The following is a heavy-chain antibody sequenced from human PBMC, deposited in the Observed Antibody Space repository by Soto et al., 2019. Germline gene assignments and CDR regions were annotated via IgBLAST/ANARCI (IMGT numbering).Heavy chain of an antibody. CDR1: AYTFTIYG. CDR2: ISAYNGDT. J-gene: IGHJ6*02. V-gene: IGHV1-18*01. CDR3: ARIADCSTTGFSFPSRFHVRGYYYYYGLDV. Sequence: QIQIVQSGCEVKKPGASVKVSCTASAYTFTIYGVSWVRQAPGQGLAWVCGISAYNGDTNYAQKYQGRVTMTTETSTSAAYMELSSLRSDDTAVYYCARIADCSTTGFSFPSRFHVRGYYYYYGLDVWGQGTTVTVSS. D-gene: IGHD2-2*01.